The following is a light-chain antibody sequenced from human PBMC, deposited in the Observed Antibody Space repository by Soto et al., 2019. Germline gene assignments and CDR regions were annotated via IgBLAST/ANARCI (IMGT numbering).Light chain of an antibody. CDR2: GAS. CDR3: QQYGSSPPYT. J-gene: IGKJ2*01. V-gene: IGKV3-20*01. CDR1: QSVSSSY. Sequence: EIVLTQSPGTLSLSPGERATLSCRASQSVSSSYLAWYQQKPGQAPRLLIYGASSSATGIPDRFSGSGSGTAFTLTISTLEPEDFAVYYCQQYGSSPPYTFGQGTQLEIK.